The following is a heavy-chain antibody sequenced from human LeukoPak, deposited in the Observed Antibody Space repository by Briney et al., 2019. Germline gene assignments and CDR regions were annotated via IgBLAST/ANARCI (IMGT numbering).Heavy chain of an antibody. D-gene: IGHD3-10*01. CDR3: ARGLMVRGVYLDLTFDY. V-gene: IGHV4-61*02. CDR1: GGSISSGSYY. Sequence: TPSETLSLTCSVSGGSISSGSYYWSWIRQPAGKGLKWIGRIYTSGSTNYNPSLKSRVTMSVDTSKDQFSLKLSSVTAADTAVYYCARGLMVRGVYLDLTFDYWGQGTLVTVSS. CDR2: IYTSGST. J-gene: IGHJ4*02.